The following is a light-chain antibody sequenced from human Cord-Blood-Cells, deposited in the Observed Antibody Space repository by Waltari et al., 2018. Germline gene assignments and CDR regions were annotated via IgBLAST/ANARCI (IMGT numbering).Light chain of an antibody. V-gene: IGKV4-1*01. CDR3: QQYYSTPWT. Sequence: DIVMTQSPDPLAVALGERVTINCKSSQSVLYSSNNKNYLAWYQQKPGQPPKLLIYWASTRESGVPDRFSGSGSWTDFTLTISSLQAEDVAVYYCQQYYSTPWTFGQGTKVEIK. CDR2: WAS. J-gene: IGKJ1*01. CDR1: QSVLYSSNNKNY.